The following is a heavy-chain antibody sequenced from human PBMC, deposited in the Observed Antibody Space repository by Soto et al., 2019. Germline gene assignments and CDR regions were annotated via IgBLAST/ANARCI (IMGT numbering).Heavy chain of an antibody. D-gene: IGHD6-19*01. J-gene: IGHJ3*02. CDR2: IIPTFGTA. CDR1: GGTFSSSA. V-gene: IGHV1-69*06. Sequence: SVKVSCKASGGTFSSSAMNWPRQAPGQGPEWMGGIIPTFGTANYIEKFRGRVTITADTSTSTAYMEVSSLTSEDTAMYFCARSETAGHRGFDIWGQGTMVTVSS. CDR3: ARSETAGHRGFDI.